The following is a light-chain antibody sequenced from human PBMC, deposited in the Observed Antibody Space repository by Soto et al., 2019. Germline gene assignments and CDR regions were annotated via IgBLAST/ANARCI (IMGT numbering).Light chain of an antibody. Sequence: EIVLTQSPGTLSLSPGERATLSFRASQSVSSNNLAWYQQRPGQAPRVVIYGASTRATGIPERFSGSGPGTDLTLTISRLEPEDFAVYYCQQYGRSPFTFGPGTKVDIK. CDR3: QQYGRSPFT. J-gene: IGKJ3*01. CDR1: QSVSSNN. CDR2: GAS. V-gene: IGKV3-20*01.